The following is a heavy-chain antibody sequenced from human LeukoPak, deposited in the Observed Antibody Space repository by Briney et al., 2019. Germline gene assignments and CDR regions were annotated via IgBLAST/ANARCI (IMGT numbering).Heavy chain of an antibody. J-gene: IGHJ4*02. CDR3: ARARGYNHGPQDYYFDY. Sequence: QSGGSLSLSCAVSGFTFSSYGMRWVRQAPGKGLEWVSYIRSSSSIMYYAGSVKGRFTNDRDNAKSSLYLQMSSLRDEDTAVDYCARARGYNHGPQDYYFDYWGQGTLVTVSS. CDR2: IRSSSSIM. D-gene: IGHD5-18*01. CDR1: GFTFSSYG. V-gene: IGHV3-48*02.